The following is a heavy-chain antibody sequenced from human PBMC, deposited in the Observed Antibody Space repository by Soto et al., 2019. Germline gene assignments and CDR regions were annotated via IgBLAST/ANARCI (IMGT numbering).Heavy chain of an antibody. CDR2: IYYSGNT. CDR3: ARVAIAAAGTAWVDY. J-gene: IGHJ4*02. V-gene: IGHV4-30-4*01. Sequence: QVQLQESGPGLVKPSQTLSLTCTVSGGSVTSGDYYWSWIRQPPGKGLEWIGYIYYSGNTYYNPSLTSRVTISVDMSKNRFSLKLSSVTAADTAVYYCARVAIAAAGTAWVDYWGQGTLVTVSS. CDR1: GGSVTSGDYY. D-gene: IGHD6-13*01.